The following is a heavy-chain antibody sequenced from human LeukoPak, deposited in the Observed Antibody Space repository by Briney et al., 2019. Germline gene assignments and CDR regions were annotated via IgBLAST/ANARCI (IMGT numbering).Heavy chain of an antibody. CDR2: ISDSGGST. CDR1: GFTFRSYA. V-gene: IGHV3-23*01. Sequence: GGSLRLSCAGSGFTFRSYAMSWVRQSPLKGLEWVLAISDSGGSTYYADSVKGRFTISRDNSKNTLYLQMNSLRAEGTAVYYCAKNRGLYLPDFDYWGQGTLVTVSS. D-gene: IGHD3-16*01. CDR3: AKNRGLYLPDFDY. J-gene: IGHJ4*02.